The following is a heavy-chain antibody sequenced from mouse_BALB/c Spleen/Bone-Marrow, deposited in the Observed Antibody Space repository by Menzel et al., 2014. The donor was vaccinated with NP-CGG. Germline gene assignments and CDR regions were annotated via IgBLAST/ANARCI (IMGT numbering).Heavy chain of an antibody. D-gene: IGHD2-14*01. V-gene: IGHV10-1*02. Sequence: EVKVVESGGGLVQPKGSLKLSCAASGFTFNTYAMNWVRQAPGKGLEWVARIRSKSNNYATYYADSVKDRFTISRDDSQIMLYRQMNNLKTEDTAMYCCVREDRCDGYFDYWGQGTTLTVSS. CDR1: GFTFNTYA. CDR3: VREDRCDGYFDY. J-gene: IGHJ2*01. CDR2: IRSKSNNYAT.